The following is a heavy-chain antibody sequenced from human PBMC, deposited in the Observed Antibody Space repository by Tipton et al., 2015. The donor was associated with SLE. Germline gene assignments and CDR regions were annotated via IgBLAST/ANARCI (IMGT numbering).Heavy chain of an antibody. CDR1: GYSIRSRHC. CDR3: ARIREIRWYAMDV. CDR2: VYDSGST. J-gene: IGHJ6*02. D-gene: IGHD2-15*01. V-gene: IGHV4-38-2*02. Sequence: TLSLTCTVSGYSIRSRHCWSWIRQSPGKGLEWIGCVYDSGSTNYNPSLKSRVTVSIDTSKNQFSLTLSSVTAADTALYYCARIREIRWYAMDVWGQGTTVIVSS.